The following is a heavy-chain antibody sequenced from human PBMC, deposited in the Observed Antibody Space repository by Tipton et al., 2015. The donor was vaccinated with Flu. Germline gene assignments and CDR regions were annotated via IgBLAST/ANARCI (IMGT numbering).Heavy chain of an antibody. CDR3: AKGITTVGFDY. J-gene: IGHJ4*02. D-gene: IGHD4-23*01. Sequence: SLRLSCAASGFTFDDYAMHWVRQAPGKGLEWVSGISWNSGSIGYADSVKGRFTISRDNAKNSLYLQMNSLRAEDTALYHCAKGITTVGFDYWGQGTLVPVSS. CDR2: ISWNSGSI. V-gene: IGHV3-9*01. CDR1: GFTFDDYA.